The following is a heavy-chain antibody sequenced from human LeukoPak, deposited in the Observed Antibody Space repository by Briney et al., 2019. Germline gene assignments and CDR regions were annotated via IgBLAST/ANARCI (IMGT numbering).Heavy chain of an antibody. CDR3: ARERPSAVAARQPPDHYGMDV. J-gene: IGHJ6*02. V-gene: IGHV1-46*01. D-gene: IGHD6-6*01. CDR2: INPSGGRT. Sequence: ASVKVSCKASGYTFTSYQMHWVRQAPGQGLEWMGIINPSGGRTRYAQKFQGRVTMTRDTSTSTVYMELSSLRSDDTAVYYCARERPSAVAARQPPDHYGMDVWGQGTTATVPS. CDR1: GYTFTSYQ.